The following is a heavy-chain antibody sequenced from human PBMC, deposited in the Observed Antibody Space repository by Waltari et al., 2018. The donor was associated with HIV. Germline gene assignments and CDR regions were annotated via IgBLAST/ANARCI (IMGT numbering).Heavy chain of an antibody. Sequence: QVQLVQSGSELKKPGASVKVSCKASGSSFTRYGINWVRQAPGQGLEWMGWINTNTGNPTYAQGFTGRFVFSLDTSVTTAYLQIRTLKAEDTALYYCARDRDVITVIAAPDLWGQGTMVTVSS. CDR2: INTNTGNP. CDR3: ARDRDVITVIAAPDL. D-gene: IGHD6-25*01. V-gene: IGHV7-4-1*02. CDR1: GSSFTRYG. J-gene: IGHJ3*01.